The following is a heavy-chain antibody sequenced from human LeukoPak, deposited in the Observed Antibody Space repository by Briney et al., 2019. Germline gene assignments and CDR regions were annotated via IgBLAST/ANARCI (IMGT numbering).Heavy chain of an antibody. CDR2: IYYSGST. Sequence: ASQTLSVTCTVPGGSISSGGYYWSWIRQHPGKGLEWIGYIYYSGSTYYNPSLKSRVTISVDTSKNQFSLKLSSVTAADTAVYYCASGQTLLWFGELWGRGTLVTVSS. D-gene: IGHD3-10*01. J-gene: IGHJ2*01. CDR1: GGSISSGGYY. V-gene: IGHV4-31*03. CDR3: ASGQTLLWFGEL.